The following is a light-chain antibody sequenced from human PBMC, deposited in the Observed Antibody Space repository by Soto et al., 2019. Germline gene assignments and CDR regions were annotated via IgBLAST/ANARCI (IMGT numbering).Light chain of an antibody. Sequence: QSALTQPASVSGSPGRSITISCTGTSSDVGAYNYVSWFQQHPGKAPRLIIYDVSNRPSGVSNRFSGSKSGNTASLTISGLQAEDEADYYCSSYTTSTTGVFGGGTKVTVL. CDR1: SSDVGAYNY. J-gene: IGLJ3*02. V-gene: IGLV2-14*01. CDR3: SSYTTSTTGV. CDR2: DVS.